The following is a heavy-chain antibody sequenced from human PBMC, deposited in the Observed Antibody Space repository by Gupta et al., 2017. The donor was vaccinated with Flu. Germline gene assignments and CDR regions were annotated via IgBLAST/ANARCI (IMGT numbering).Heavy chain of an antibody. CDR2: INHSGST. J-gene: IGHJ5*02. V-gene: IGHV4-34*01. Sequence: WSWIRQPPGKGLEWIGEINHSGSTNYNPSLKSRVTISVDTSKNQFSLKLSSVTAADTAVYYCARAYRSWFDPWGQGTLVTVSS. CDR3: ARAYRSWFDP.